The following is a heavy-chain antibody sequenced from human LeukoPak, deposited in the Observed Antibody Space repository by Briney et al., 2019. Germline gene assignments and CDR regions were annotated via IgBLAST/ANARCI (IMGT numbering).Heavy chain of an antibody. CDR3: ARPGYGDYGGYYFDY. J-gene: IGHJ4*02. CDR2: IIPILGIA. D-gene: IGHD4-17*01. V-gene: IGHV1-69*04. CDR1: GGTFSIYA. Sequence: ASLKVSSKASGGTFSIYAISWVRQAPGQGLEWMGRIIPILGIANYAQKFQGRVTITADKSTSTAYMELSSLRSEDTAVYYCARPGYGDYGGYYFDYWGQGTLVTVSS.